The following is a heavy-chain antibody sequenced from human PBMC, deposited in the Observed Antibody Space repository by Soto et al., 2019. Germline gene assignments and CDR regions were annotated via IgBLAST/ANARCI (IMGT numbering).Heavy chain of an antibody. CDR2: ISSSGTTT. V-gene: IGHV3-48*01. J-gene: IGHJ2*01. Sequence: PGGSLRLSCAASGFTFSTYSMNWVRQAPGKGLEWVSDISSSGTTTFYANSVKGRFIISRDDAKNSLYLQMNSLRAEDTALYYWARAYPNSWYFDLGGGAPLVTVPS. D-gene: IGHD2-21*01. CDR1: GFTFSTYS. CDR3: ARAYPNSWYFDL.